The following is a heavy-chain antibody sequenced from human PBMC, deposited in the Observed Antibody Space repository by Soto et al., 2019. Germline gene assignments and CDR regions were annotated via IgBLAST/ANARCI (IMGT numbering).Heavy chain of an antibody. D-gene: IGHD3-16*01. CDR1: GYTFTSYG. CDR2: INAGNGNT. V-gene: IGHV1-3*01. CDR3: ARGLNVYYFDY. J-gene: IGHJ4*02. Sequence: ASVKVSCKASGYTFTSYGMHWVRQAPGQRLEWMGWINAGNGNTKYSQKLQGRVTITRDTSASTAYMELSSLRSEDTAVYYCARGLNVYYFDYWGQGTLVTVSS.